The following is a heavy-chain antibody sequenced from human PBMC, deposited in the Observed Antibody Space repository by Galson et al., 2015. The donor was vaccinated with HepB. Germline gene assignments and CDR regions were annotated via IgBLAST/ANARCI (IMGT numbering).Heavy chain of an antibody. CDR3: ALDSSSHSYYGTDV. J-gene: IGHJ6*02. D-gene: IGHD2-2*01. V-gene: IGHV3-7*01. Sequence: SLRLSCAASGFTFSSYWMSWVRQAPGKGLEWVANIKQDGSEKYYVDSVKGRFTISRDNAKNSLYLQMNSLRAEDTAVYYCALDSSSHSYYGTDVSGHGTTVPVSS. CDR1: GFTFSSYW. CDR2: IKQDGSEK.